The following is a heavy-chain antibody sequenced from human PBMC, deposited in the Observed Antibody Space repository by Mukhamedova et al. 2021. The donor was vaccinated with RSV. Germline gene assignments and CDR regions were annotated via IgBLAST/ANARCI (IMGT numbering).Heavy chain of an antibody. Sequence: AESVRGRFTISRDNSKNMLYLQMNSLRIDDTAVYYCSRAVVPAAIGLRGDPFDPWGQGTLVTVSS. V-gene: IGHV3-30*01. J-gene: IGHJ5*02. CDR3: SRAVVPAAIGLRGDPFDP. D-gene: IGHD2-2*01.